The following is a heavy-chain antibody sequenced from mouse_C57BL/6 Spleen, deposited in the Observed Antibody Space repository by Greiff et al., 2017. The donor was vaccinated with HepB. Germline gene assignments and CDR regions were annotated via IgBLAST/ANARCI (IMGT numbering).Heavy chain of an antibody. CDR3: ARDQGTTVFDY. CDR1: GYTFTSYW. D-gene: IGHD1-1*01. Sequence: QVQLQQPGAELVKPGASVKMSCKASGYTFTSYWITWVKQRPGQGLEWIGDISPGSGSTNYNAKFKSKATLTVDTSSSTAYMQLSSLTSEDSAVYYCARDQGTTVFDYWGQGTTLTVSS. J-gene: IGHJ2*01. V-gene: IGHV1-55*01. CDR2: ISPGSGST.